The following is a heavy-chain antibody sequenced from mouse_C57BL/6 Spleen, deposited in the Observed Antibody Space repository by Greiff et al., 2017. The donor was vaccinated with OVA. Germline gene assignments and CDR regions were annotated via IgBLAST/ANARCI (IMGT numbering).Heavy chain of an antibody. J-gene: IGHJ2*01. D-gene: IGHD1-1*01. CDR3: ARDYGGVDY. CDR1: GYAFSSSW. V-gene: IGHV1-82*01. Sequence: VQLQESGPEPVKPGASVKISCKASGYAFSSSWMNWVKQRPGKGLEWIGRIYPGDGATNYKGKFKGKATLTADNYSSTPFMQLSSRTSEDSAVYCCARDYGGVDYWGQGTTLTVSS. CDR2: IYPGDGAT.